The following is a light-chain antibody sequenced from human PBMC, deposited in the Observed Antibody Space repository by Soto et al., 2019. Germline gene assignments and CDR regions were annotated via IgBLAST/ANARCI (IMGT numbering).Light chain of an antibody. CDR1: QSVSSY. CDR3: HQRFTWPRT. J-gene: IGKJ2*01. V-gene: IGKV3-11*01. Sequence: DIVLTQSPATLSLSPGERATLSCRASQSVSSYLAWYQQKPGQAPRLLIYDASNRATGIPARFSGSGSGTDFTLTISSLGPEDSAVYYCHQRFTWPRTFGQGTKLEIK. CDR2: DAS.